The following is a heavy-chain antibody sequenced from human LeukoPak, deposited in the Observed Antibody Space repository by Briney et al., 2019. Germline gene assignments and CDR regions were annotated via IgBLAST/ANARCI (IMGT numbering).Heavy chain of an antibody. J-gene: IGHJ4*02. CDR1: GDTFSTYA. CDR3: ARGSLGYCSSTSCPRAVYFDY. D-gene: IGHD2-2*01. V-gene: IGHV1-69*05. Sequence: ASVKVSCKASGDTFSTYAISWVRQAPGQGLEWMGGMNPIFGTANYPQKFQGRVTITTDESTHTAYMELSSLRSEDTAVYYCARGSLGYCSSTSCPRAVYFDYWGQGTLVTVSS. CDR2: MNPIFGTA.